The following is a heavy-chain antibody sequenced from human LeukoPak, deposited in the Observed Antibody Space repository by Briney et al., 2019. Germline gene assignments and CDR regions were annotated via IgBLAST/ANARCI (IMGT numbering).Heavy chain of an antibody. CDR2: IYYSGST. V-gene: IGHV4-59*01. D-gene: IGHD6-19*01. CDR3: ARAQYSSGWYPFDY. J-gene: IGHJ4*02. Sequence: PSETLSLTCTVSGGSISSYYWSWIRQPPGKGLEWIGYIYYSGSTNYNPSLKSRVTISLETSKNQFSLKLSSVTAADTAVYYCARAQYSSGWYPFDYWGQGTLVTVSS. CDR1: GGSISSYY.